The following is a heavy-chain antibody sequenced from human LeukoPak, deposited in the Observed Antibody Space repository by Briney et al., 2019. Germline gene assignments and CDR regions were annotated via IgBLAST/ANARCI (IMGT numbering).Heavy chain of an antibody. V-gene: IGHV3-7*01. D-gene: IGHD6-19*01. J-gene: IGHJ4*02. Sequence: GGSLRLSCAPSGFSFSTYWMSWVRQAPGKGLEWVANIKEDGSQKYYVDSVKGRFTIFRDNAKNSLYLQMNSLRAEDTAVYYRARGQWLVRAYWGQGTLATVSS. CDR1: GFSFSTYW. CDR3: ARGQWLVRAY. CDR2: IKEDGSQK.